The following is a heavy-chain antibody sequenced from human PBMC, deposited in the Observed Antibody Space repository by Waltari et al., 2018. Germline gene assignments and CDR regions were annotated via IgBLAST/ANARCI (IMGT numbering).Heavy chain of an antibody. J-gene: IGHJ4*02. CDR3: ARENRRYTTNWYGDFDY. D-gene: IGHD6-13*01. CDR1: GFSFSDYY. V-gene: IGHV3-11*01. CDR2: MKSGGSAI. Sequence: QVQLVESGGGLVKPGGSLRLSCAASGFSFSDYYMNWLRQAPGKGLEWVSYMKSGGSAIHYADSVKGRFTISRDTSRNTLYLQMNSLRVEDTAVYYCARENRRYTTNWYGDFDYWGQGTLVTVSS.